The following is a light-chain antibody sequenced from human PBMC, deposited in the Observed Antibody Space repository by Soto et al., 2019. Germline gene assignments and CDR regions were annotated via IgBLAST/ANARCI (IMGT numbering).Light chain of an antibody. CDR1: QIITTW. V-gene: IGKV1-5*01. CDR2: DAS. Sequence: DIQMTQSPSTLSASVGDRVVITCRASQIITTWLAWFQQTPGKAPKLLIYDASCLASVVPSRFSGSGSGTEFTPTISRLQPDDFATYYCEQYNEYWTFCEGTKVGIK. J-gene: IGKJ1*01. CDR3: EQYNEYWT.